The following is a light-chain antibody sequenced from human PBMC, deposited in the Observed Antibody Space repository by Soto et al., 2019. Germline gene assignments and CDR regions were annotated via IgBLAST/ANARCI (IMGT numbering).Light chain of an antibody. CDR1: QGIGNY. CDR3: QQLSDSPLT. V-gene: IGKV1-9*01. CDR2: GAS. Sequence: IQLTQSPSSLSASVGDRVTITCRASQGIGNYLAWYQQRPGKAPKLLIYGASTLQSSVPSRFSGSGSGTAFTLTISSLQPEDCATYYCQQLSDSPLTFGQVTRLEIK. J-gene: IGKJ5*01.